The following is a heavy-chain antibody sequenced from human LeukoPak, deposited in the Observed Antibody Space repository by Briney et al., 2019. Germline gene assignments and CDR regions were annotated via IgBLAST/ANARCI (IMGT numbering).Heavy chain of an antibody. D-gene: IGHD3-16*02. Sequence: PSETLSLTCTVSGGSMSSDYWSWVRQPPGKGLEWIGYIYNSGGTNYNPSLKTRITISVDTSQNQFSLKLTSVTAADTAVYYCASHYRFAFDNWGQGTLVTVSS. V-gene: IGHV4-59*08. CDR1: GGSMSSDY. CDR3: ASHYRFAFDN. J-gene: IGHJ3*02. CDR2: IYNSGGT.